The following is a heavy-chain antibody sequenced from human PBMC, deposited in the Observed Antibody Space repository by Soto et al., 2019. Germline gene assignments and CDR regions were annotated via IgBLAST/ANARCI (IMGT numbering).Heavy chain of an antibody. Sequence: QVQLVQSGAEVKKPGSPVRVSCTASGDTFNFYTISWVRQVPGQGPEWMGRIIPILGMSNYAQKFQGRVTIMADKSTSTVYMNLGGLTSEDTAVYYCATNYGSGSTHFDYWGQGTLVTVSS. CDR3: ATNYGSGSTHFDY. J-gene: IGHJ4*02. D-gene: IGHD3-10*01. CDR2: IIPILGMS. CDR1: GDTFNFYT. V-gene: IGHV1-69*02.